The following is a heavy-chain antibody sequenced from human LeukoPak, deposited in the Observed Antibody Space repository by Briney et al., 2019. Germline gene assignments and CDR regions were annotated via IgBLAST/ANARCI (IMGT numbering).Heavy chain of an antibody. CDR1: GFTFSGYW. Sequence: PGGSLRLSCAASGFTFSGYWMHWVRQAPGKGLVWVSRINSDGSTTSYADSVMGRFTTSRDNAKNTLYLQMNSLRAEDTAVYYCARVIYSGWEGELSDWGQGTLVTVSS. CDR2: INSDGSTT. J-gene: IGHJ4*02. D-gene: IGHD6-19*01. V-gene: IGHV3-74*01. CDR3: ARVIYSGWEGELSD.